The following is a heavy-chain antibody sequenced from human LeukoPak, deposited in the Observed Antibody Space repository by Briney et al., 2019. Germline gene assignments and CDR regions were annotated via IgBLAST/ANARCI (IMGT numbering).Heavy chain of an antibody. J-gene: IGHJ4*02. CDR1: GYTFTTYW. D-gene: IGHD6-13*01. CDR3: VRHGLGSSWFGFDY. Sequence: GESLKISCKGSGYTFTTYWIGWVRQMPGKGLEWVGIIYPGDSETRYSPSFQGQVALSADKSISTAYLQWSSLKASDSAMYYCVRHGLGSSWFGFDYWGQGTLVTVSS. V-gene: IGHV5-51*01. CDR2: IYPGDSET.